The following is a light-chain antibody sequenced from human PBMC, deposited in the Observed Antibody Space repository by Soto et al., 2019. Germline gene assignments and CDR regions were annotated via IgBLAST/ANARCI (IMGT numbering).Light chain of an antibody. V-gene: IGLV2-11*01. CDR2: EVN. CDR3: CSHAGSCSRV. Sequence: QLVLPQPRSVSGSPGQSVTISCTGTSSDVGAYNHVSWYQQHPGKVPKLIINEVNERPSGVPDRFSGSKSGNTASLTIAGLQAEDEAEYYCCSHAGSCSRVFGGGTKLTVL. CDR1: SSDVGAYNH. J-gene: IGLJ3*02.